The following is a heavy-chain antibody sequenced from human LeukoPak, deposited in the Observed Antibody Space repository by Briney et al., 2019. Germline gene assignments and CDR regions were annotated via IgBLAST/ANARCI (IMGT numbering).Heavy chain of an antibody. CDR1: GFSFSSYW. Sequence: PGGSLRLSCAASGFSFSSYWMNWVRQAPGRGLEWVSAISGSGGSAYYADSVKGRFTTSRDNSKNTLYLQMNSLRAEDTAVYYCAKDLAGSGSYSFDYWGQGTLVTVSS. V-gene: IGHV3-23*01. D-gene: IGHD1-26*01. J-gene: IGHJ4*02. CDR2: ISGSGGSA. CDR3: AKDLAGSGSYSFDY.